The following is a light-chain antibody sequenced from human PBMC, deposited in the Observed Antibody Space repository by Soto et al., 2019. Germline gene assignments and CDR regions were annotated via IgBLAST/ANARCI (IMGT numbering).Light chain of an antibody. J-gene: IGKJ1*01. CDR2: KAS. V-gene: IGKV1-5*03. CDR3: QQYDNGSWT. Sequence: DIQMTQSPSTLSASVGDRVIITCRASQSISSWLAWYQQKPGKAPNLLIYKASALKSGVPSRFSGSGSGTEFTLTISILQPDDFATYYCQQYDNGSWTFGQGTKVEIK. CDR1: QSISSW.